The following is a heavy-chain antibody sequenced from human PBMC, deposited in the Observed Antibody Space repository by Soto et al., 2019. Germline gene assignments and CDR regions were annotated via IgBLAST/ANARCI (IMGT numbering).Heavy chain of an antibody. J-gene: IGHJ4*02. CDR1: GFTFSSFW. CDR2: INRDGSDA. V-gene: IGHV3-74*01. D-gene: IGHD6-19*01. Sequence: GSLRLSCAASGFTFSSFWMHWVRQAPGRGLVWVSRINRDGSDANYADSVKGRFTISRDNAKNTLYLQMHSLRAEDTAVYYCAKDLSVAGFDHWGQGTLVTVSS. CDR3: AKDLSVAGFDH.